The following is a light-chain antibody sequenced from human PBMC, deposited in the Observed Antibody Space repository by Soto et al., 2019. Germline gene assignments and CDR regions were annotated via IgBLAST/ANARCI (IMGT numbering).Light chain of an antibody. CDR2: DVT. Sequence: QYVLTQPASVSGSPGQSITISCTGAYSDIGGYNYVSWYQQHPGKAPKLMIYDVTNRPSGVSYRFSGSKSGNTASLTISGLQAEDEADYYCSSYTSRSTLGVFGGGTKLTVL. CDR3: SSYTSRSTLGV. CDR1: YSDIGGYNY. J-gene: IGLJ2*01. V-gene: IGLV2-14*03.